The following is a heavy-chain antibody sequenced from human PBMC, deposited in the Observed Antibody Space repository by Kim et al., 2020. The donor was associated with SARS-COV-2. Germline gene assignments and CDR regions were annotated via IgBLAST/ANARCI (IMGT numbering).Heavy chain of an antibody. J-gene: IGHJ4*02. CDR3: VKDKYSDSSGYPDY. D-gene: IGHD3-22*01. V-gene: IGHV3-9*01. CDR2: LTWNSGSI. CDR1: GFTFGDYA. Sequence: GGSLRLSCAASGFTFGDYAMHWVRQAPGKGLEWVSGLTWNSGSIGYADSVKGRFTISRDNAKNSLYLQMNSLRAEDTALYYCVKDKYSDSSGYPDYWGQGTLVTVSS.